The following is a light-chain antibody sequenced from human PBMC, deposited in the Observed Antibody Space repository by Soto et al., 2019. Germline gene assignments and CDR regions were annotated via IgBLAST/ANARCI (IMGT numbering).Light chain of an antibody. J-gene: IGLJ1*01. V-gene: IGLV2-23*02. Sequence: QSALTQPASVFGSPGQSITISCSGTSSDVGSYNLVSWYQQHPGKAPKVMIYEVSKRPSGVSNRFSGSKSGNTASLTISGLQAEDEADYYCCSYAGSSSYYFFGTGTKVTVL. CDR3: CSYAGSSSYYF. CDR2: EVS. CDR1: SSDVGSYNL.